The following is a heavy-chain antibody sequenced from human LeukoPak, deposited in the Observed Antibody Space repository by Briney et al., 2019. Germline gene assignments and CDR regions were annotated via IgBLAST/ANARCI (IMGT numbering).Heavy chain of an antibody. CDR3: ARAGGLGYDFWSGYYTGVPYYGMDV. V-gene: IGHV4-61*01. J-gene: IGHJ6*02. Sequence: SETLSLTCTVSGGSVSSGSYYWRWIRQPPGKGLEWIGYIYYSGSTNYNPSLRSRVTISVDTSKNQFSLKLSSVTAADTAVYYCARAGGLGYDFWSGYYTGVPYYGMDVWGQGTTVTVSS. CDR1: GGSVSSGSYY. CDR2: IYYSGST. D-gene: IGHD3-3*01.